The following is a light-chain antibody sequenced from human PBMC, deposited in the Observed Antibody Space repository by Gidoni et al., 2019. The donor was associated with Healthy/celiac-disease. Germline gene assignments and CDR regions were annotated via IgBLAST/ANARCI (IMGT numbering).Light chain of an antibody. V-gene: IGKV1-5*01. J-gene: IGKJ2*01. CDR1: QSISSW. CDR3: QQYNSYSET. CDR2: DAS. Sequence: DIQMTQSPSTLSASVVDRVPITCRASQSISSWLAWYQQKPGKAPKLLIYDASSLESGVPSRFSGSGSGTEFTLTISSLQPDDFATYYCQQYNSYSETFGQGTKLEIK.